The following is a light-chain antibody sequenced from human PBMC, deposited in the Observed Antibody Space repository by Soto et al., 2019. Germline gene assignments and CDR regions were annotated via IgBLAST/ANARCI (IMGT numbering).Light chain of an antibody. CDR2: NAS. J-gene: IGKJ1*01. CDR1: QSISGW. Sequence: DIQMTQYPSTLSASVGDRVTITCRASQSISGWLAWYQKKPGKAPKLLIYNASSLKSGVPSRLRGSGSGTELTITISSLKDDDSATYYCQNYNQYSRTFGQGTKVDIK. V-gene: IGKV1-5*01. CDR3: QNYNQYSRT.